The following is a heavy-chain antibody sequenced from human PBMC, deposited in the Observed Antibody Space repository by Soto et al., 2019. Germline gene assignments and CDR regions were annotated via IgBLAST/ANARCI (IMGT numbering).Heavy chain of an antibody. Sequence: EVQLVESGGGLVQPGGSLRLSCAASGFTVSSNYMSWVRQAPGKGLEWVSVIYSGGSTFYADSVKGRFTIARDNSKNKVYLQMNSLRAEDAGVYYCAREIGRGAAQTTYMDVWGKGTTVTVS. D-gene: IGHD3-10*01. CDR3: AREIGRGAAQTTYMDV. J-gene: IGHJ6*03. V-gene: IGHV3-66*01. CDR1: GFTVSSNY. CDR2: IYSGGST.